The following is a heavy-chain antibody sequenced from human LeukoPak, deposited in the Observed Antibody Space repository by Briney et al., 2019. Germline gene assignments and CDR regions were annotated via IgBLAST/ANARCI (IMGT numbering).Heavy chain of an antibody. D-gene: IGHD3-16*02. CDR3: ARQYYDYVWGSYRDLYYFDY. Sequence: SETLFLCSTACGGPISSSSYYWRRIREPPVKWLGSIGRSYYDRNTYYNPSLKSRVTISVHTSKDLFSLKLSSVTAADTAVYYCARQYYDYVWGSYRDLYYFDYWGQGTLVTVSS. V-gene: IGHV4-39*01. CDR2: SYYDRNT. J-gene: IGHJ4*02. CDR1: GGPISSSSYY.